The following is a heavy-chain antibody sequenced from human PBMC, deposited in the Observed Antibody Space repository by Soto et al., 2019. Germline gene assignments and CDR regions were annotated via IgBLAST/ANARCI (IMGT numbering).Heavy chain of an antibody. V-gene: IGHV3-13*01. CDR2: IGTAGDT. CDR1: GFTFSSYD. CDR3: ARGGYCSSTSCPRDYYYGMDV. Sequence: EVQLVESGGGLVQPGGSLRLSCAASGFTFSSYDMHWVRQATGKGLEWVSAIGTAGDTYYPGSVKGRFTISRENAKNSFYLQMNSLRAEDTAVYYCARGGYCSSTSCPRDYYYGMDVWGQGTTVTVSS. J-gene: IGHJ6*02. D-gene: IGHD2-2*01.